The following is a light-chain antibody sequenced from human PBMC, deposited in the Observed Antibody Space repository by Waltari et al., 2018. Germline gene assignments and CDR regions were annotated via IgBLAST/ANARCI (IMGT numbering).Light chain of an antibody. CDR2: GAS. V-gene: IGKV3-15*01. CDR1: QSVSSN. Sequence: EIVMTQSPATLSVSPGARATLSCRASQSVSSNLVWYQQKPGQAPRLLVFGASTRATGIPARFSGGGSGTEFNLTISSLQSEDFAVYYCQHYNNWPPYTFGQGTKLEIK. CDR3: QHYNNWPPYT. J-gene: IGKJ2*01.